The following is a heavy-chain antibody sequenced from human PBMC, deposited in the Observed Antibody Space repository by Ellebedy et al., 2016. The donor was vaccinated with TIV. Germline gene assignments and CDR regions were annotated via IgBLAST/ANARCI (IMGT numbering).Heavy chain of an antibody. V-gene: IGHV3-7*03. CDR2: INQDGSKR. J-gene: IGHJ3*02. Sequence: GESLKISCAASTFSFRSYWMSWVRQAPGKGLEWVANINQDGSKRYYVDSVKGRFTISRDNAKTSLYLQMNGLRADDTAGYYCATDGSYGDYLSPAHAFEMWGQGTIITVSS. CDR3: ATDGSYGDYLSPAHAFEM. D-gene: IGHD4-17*01. CDR1: TFSFRSYW.